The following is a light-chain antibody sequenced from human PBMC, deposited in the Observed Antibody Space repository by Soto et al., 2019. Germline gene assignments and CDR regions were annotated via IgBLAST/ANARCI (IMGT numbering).Light chain of an antibody. V-gene: IGKV3-20*01. J-gene: IGKJ4*01. CDR1: QSISSGY. CDR2: GAS. CDR3: QRFNRWPLS. Sequence: EIVLTQSPGTLSLSPGERATLSCRASQSISSGYLAWYQQKPGQAPRLLIYGASSRATGIPDRFSGSGSETDFPLTISRLEPEDFAVYYCQRFNRWPLSFGGGTKVEI.